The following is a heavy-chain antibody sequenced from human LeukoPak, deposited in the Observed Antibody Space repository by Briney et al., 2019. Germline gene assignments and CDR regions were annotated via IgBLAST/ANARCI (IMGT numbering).Heavy chain of an antibody. CDR3: IRDFRSADL. J-gene: IGHJ5*02. CDR1: GFTFSSSW. V-gene: IGHV3-74*01. CDR2: INSDGSST. Sequence: GGSLRLSCAASGFTFSSSWMHWVRQAPEKGLVWVSRINSDGSSTSYADSVKGRFTISRDNAKNTVYLEMNSLSVEDTATYYCIRDFRSADLWGQGTLVTVTS.